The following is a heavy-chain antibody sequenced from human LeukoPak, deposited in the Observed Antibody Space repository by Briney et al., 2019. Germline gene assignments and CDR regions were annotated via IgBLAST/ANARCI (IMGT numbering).Heavy chain of an antibody. CDR1: GGSISSYY. J-gene: IGHJ4*02. D-gene: IGHD3-10*01. CDR3: ARDRFGALNSDFDY. V-gene: IGHV4-59*01. Sequence: LPETLSLTCTVSGGSISSYYWSWIRQPPGKGLEWIGYIYYSGSTNYNPSLKSRVTISVDTSKNQFSLKLSSVTAADTAVYYCARDRFGALNSDFDYWGQGTLVTVSS. CDR2: IYYSGST.